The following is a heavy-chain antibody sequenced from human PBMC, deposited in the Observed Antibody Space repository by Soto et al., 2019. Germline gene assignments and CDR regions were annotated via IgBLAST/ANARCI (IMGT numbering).Heavy chain of an antibody. J-gene: IGHJ4*02. Sequence: EVQLVESGGGVVRPGGSLRLSCAASGFTFDDFGMSRVREAPGKGLEWVAGINWNGGTIGYADSVKGRFTISRDNAKNSLYLQMSSLRAEDTALYYCARSNYYDDYWSPYDYWGQGTLVTVPS. D-gene: IGHD3-3*01. CDR1: GFTFDDFG. CDR3: ARSNYYDDYWSPYDY. CDR2: INWNGGTI. V-gene: IGHV3-20*04.